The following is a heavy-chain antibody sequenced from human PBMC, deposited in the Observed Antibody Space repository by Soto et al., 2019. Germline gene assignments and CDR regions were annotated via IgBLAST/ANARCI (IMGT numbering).Heavy chain of an antibody. J-gene: IGHJ6*02. D-gene: IGHD2-15*01. CDR2: TYYRSRWYS. Sequence: SQTLSLTCVGSGDSVSSNSVAWNWVRQSPSRGLEWLGRTYYRSRWYSDYAVSVRSRIDINADTSKNQVSLQLNSVTPEDTAVYYCARSEEDSDYYYYGMDVWGQGTTVTVSS. CDR1: GDSVSSNSVA. V-gene: IGHV6-1*01. CDR3: ARSEEDSDYYYYGMDV.